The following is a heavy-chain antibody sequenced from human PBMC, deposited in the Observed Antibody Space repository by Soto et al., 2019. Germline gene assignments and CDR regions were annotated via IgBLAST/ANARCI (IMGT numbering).Heavy chain of an antibody. D-gene: IGHD2-2*01. J-gene: IGHJ6*03. CDR2: IYYIGST. V-gene: IGHV4-59*01. CDR1: GGSISSYY. Sequence: SETLSLTCTVSGGSISSYYWSWIRQPPGKGLEWIGYIYYIGSTNYNPSLKSRITISVDTSKNHFSLKLISVTAADTAVYYCARVGYCSSTSCYGPDYYYYYMDVWGKGTTVTVSS. CDR3: ARVGYCSSTSCYGPDYYYYYMDV.